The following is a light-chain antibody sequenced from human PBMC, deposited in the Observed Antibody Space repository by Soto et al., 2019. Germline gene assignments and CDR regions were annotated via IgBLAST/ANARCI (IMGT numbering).Light chain of an antibody. V-gene: IGLV2-14*01. CDR3: SSYTSSRRGV. J-gene: IGLJ2*01. Sequence: QSALTQPASVSGSPGQSITISCTGTSSDVGGYNYVSWYQQHPGKAPKLMIYDVSNPPSGVSNRFSGSKSGNTASLTISGLQAEDEADYYCSSYTSSRRGVFGGGTKVTVL. CDR1: SSDVGGYNY. CDR2: DVS.